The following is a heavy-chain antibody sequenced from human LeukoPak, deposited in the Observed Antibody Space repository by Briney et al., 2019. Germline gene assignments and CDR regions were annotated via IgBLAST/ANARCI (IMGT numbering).Heavy chain of an antibody. CDR3: ARAPFAADAFDI. CDR2: ISYDGSNK. V-gene: IGHV3-30*04. J-gene: IGHJ3*02. D-gene: IGHD2-15*01. Sequence: PGGSLRLSCAASGFTFSSYAMHWVRQAPGKGLEWVAVISYDGSNKYYADSVKGRFTISRDNFKNTLYLQMNSLRAEDTAVYYCARAPFAADAFDIWGQGTMVTVSS. CDR1: GFTFSSYA.